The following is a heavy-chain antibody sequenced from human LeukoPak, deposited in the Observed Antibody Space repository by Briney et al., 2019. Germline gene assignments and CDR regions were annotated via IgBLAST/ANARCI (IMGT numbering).Heavy chain of an antibody. V-gene: IGHV1-69*01. CDR1: GGTFSSYA. CDR3: ASTPNDFWSGYSAWSPSHYFDY. CDR2: IIPIFGTA. J-gene: IGHJ4*02. D-gene: IGHD3-3*01. Sequence: SVKVSCKASGGTFSSYAISWVRQAPGQGLEWMGGIIPIFGTANYAQKFQGRVTITADESTSTAYMELSSLRSEDTAVYYCASTPNDFWSGYSAWSPSHYFDYWGQGTLVTVSS.